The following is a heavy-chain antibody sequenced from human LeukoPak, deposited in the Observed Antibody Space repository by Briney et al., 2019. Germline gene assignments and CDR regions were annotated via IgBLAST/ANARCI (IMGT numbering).Heavy chain of an antibody. CDR1: GFTFSSYN. J-gene: IGHJ3*02. CDR3: ARDTDTSGYYHAFDI. CDR2: ITSSSSYI. V-gene: IGHV3-21*01. Sequence: GGSLRLSCAASGFTFSSYNMNWVRQAPGKGLEWVSSITSSSSYIYYADSVKGRFTISRDDAKNSLCLQMNSLRAEDTAVYYCARDTDTSGYYHAFDIWGQGTMVTVSS. D-gene: IGHD3-22*01.